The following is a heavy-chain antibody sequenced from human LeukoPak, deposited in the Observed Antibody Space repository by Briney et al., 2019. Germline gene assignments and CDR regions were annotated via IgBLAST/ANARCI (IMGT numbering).Heavy chain of an antibody. D-gene: IGHD4-17*01. CDR3: ALDXGRPGYFDY. V-gene: IGHV3-74*01. J-gene: IGHJ4*02. CDR2: INSDGSST. CDR1: GFTFSSYW. Sequence: GGSLRLSCAASGFTFSSYWMHWVRQAPGKGLVWVSRINSDGSSTSYADSVKGRFTISRDNAKNTLYLQMNSLRAEDTAVYYCALDXGRPGYFDYWGQGTLVTVSS.